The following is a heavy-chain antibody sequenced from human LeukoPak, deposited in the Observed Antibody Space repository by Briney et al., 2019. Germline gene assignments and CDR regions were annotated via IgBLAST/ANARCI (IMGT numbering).Heavy chain of an antibody. CDR2: ISGSGDST. CDR1: GLTFRSYA. CDR3: AKDHKYTGSSRALDY. V-gene: IGHV3-23*01. D-gene: IGHD5-12*01. J-gene: IGHJ4*01. Sequence: GGSLRLSCAASGLTFRSYAMSWVRQAPGEGLEWVSEISGSGDSTNYADSVKGRFTTSRDNSKNTLYLQMNSLRAEDTAVYYCAKDHKYTGSSRALDYWGHGTLVTVSS.